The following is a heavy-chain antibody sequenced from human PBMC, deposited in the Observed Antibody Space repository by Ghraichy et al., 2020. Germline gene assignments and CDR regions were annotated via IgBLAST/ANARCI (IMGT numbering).Heavy chain of an antibody. CDR3: ARDSSSGPLGMDV. CDR2: IYYSGST. Sequence: SCTVSGGSIGRYYWTWIRQPPGKGLEWIGYIYYSGSTSYNPSLKSRVTMSVDRSKNQFSLRVTSVTAADTAVYYCARDSSSGPLGMDVWGQGTTVTVSS. D-gene: IGHD6-19*01. CDR1: GGSIGRYY. J-gene: IGHJ6*02. V-gene: IGHV4-59*01.